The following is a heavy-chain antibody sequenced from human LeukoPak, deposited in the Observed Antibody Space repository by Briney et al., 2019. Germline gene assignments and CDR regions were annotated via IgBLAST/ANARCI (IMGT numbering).Heavy chain of an antibody. D-gene: IGHD1-1*01. CDR1: GFTFSDFY. Sequence: GGSLRLSCAASGFTFSDFYMTWMRQAPGKGLEWVSYISSSSTYINYADSVKGRFTISRDNAKNTLSLQMNSLRVDDTAVYYCARSWNVDWFATWGQGTLVTVSS. CDR3: ARSWNVDWFAT. J-gene: IGHJ5*02. CDR2: ISSSSTYI. V-gene: IGHV3-11*03.